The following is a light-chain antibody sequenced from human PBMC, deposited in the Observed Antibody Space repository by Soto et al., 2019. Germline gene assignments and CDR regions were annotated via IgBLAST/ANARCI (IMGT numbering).Light chain of an antibody. CDR2: DVS. Sequence: ALTQPASVSGSPGQSITISCTGTSSDVGGYNYVSWYQQHPGKAPKLMIYDVSNRPSGVSNRFSGSKSGNTASLTISGLQAEDEADYYCSSYTSSSTLGVFGGGTQLTVL. J-gene: IGLJ3*02. V-gene: IGLV2-14*01. CDR1: SSDVGGYNY. CDR3: SSYTSSSTLGV.